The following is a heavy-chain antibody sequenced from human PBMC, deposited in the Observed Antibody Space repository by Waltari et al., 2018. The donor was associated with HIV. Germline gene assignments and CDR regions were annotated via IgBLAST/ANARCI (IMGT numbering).Heavy chain of an antibody. CDR3: ARESWLQSPPDY. D-gene: IGHD5-12*01. V-gene: IGHV3-30-3*01. Sequence: QVQLVESGGGVVQPGRSLRLSCAASGFTFSSYAMHWVRQAPGKGLEWVAVISYDGSNKYYADSVKGRFTISRDNSKNTLYLQMNSLRAEDTAVYYCARESWLQSPPDYWGQGTLVTVSS. CDR1: GFTFSSYA. CDR2: ISYDGSNK. J-gene: IGHJ4*02.